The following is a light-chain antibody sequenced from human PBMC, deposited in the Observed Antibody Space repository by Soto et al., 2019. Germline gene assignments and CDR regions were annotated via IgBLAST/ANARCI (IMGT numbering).Light chain of an antibody. CDR3: ISYSTSSTLVV. J-gene: IGLJ2*01. CDR2: DVT. CDR1: SSDVGGYNY. Sequence: QSALTQPASVSGSPGQSITISCTGTSSDVGGYNYVSWYQQHPGKAPKLMIYDVTNRPSGVSNHFSGSKSGNTASLTISGLQAEEEADYYCISYSTSSTLVVFGGGTKVTVL. V-gene: IGLV2-14*01.